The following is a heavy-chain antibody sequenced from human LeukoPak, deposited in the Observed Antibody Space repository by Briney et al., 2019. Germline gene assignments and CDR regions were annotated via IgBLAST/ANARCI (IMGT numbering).Heavy chain of an antibody. CDR1: GFSVSSIY. V-gene: IGHV3-53*05. CDR3: GTTMAAVVDYLDC. J-gene: IGHJ4*02. Sequence: GGSLRLLYAACGFSVSSIYVTWVRQPPGKGLEWVSVMYSGGGTYYADSVRGRFTITRDNSKSTVYLQMNSLRAIDTAVYYCGTTMAAVVDYLDCSGRGALVTVSS. D-gene: IGHD6-13*01. CDR2: MYSGGGT.